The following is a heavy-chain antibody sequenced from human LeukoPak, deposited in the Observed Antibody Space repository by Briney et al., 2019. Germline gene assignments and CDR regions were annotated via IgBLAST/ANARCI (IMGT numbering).Heavy chain of an antibody. J-gene: IGHJ4*02. CDR3: ATDVRDEYSSGWYPIGY. CDR1: GFTFSSYG. CDR2: IRYDGSNK. V-gene: IGHV3-30*02. D-gene: IGHD6-19*01. Sequence: HPGGSLRLSCAASGFTFSSYGMHWVRQAPGKGLEWVAFIRYDGSNKYYADSVKGRFTISRDNAKNSLYLLMNSLRAEDTAVYYCATDVRDEYSSGWYPIGYWGQGTLVTVSS.